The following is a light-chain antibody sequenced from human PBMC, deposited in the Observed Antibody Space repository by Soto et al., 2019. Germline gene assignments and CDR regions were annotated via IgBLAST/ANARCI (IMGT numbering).Light chain of an antibody. V-gene: IGLV2-14*01. CDR3: SSYTSISTHVV. CDR1: SSDVGGYNY. Sequence: QAALTQPAYVSGSPGQSITISCTGTSSDVGGYNYVSWYQQHPGKAPKLMIYEVSNRPSGVSNLFSGYKSVNTASLTISGLQAEDEADYYCSSYTSISTHVVFGGGTTLTVL. CDR2: EVS. J-gene: IGLJ2*01.